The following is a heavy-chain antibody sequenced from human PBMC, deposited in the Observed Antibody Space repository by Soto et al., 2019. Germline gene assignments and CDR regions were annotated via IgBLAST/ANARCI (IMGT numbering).Heavy chain of an antibody. V-gene: IGHV1-8*01. J-gene: IGHJ4*02. CDR3: ARGPGDLGYFDY. CDR1: GYSFTNYD. Sequence: ASVKVSCKATGYSFTNYDINWVRRAPGQGLEWTGWMNPYNGNTGYAQTFQGRVTMTRNTSISTAYMELSNVRSNDTAVYYCARGPGDLGYFDYWGQGALVTVSS. D-gene: IGHD3-10*01. CDR2: MNPYNGNT.